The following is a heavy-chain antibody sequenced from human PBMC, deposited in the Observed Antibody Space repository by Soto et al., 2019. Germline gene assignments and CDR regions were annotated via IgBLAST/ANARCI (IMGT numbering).Heavy chain of an antibody. D-gene: IGHD1-26*01. Sequence: SETLSLTCTVSGGSISSYYWSWIRQPPGKGLEWIGYIYYSGSSIYNPSLKNRVTISTMSNNKFSLELSSVTAADTAVYYCTRGLFSGSSYSGSWYYFDSWGQGTMVTVSS. J-gene: IGHJ4*02. CDR1: GGSISSYY. CDR3: TRGLFSGSSYSGSWYYFDS. V-gene: IGHV4-59*12. CDR2: IYYSGSS.